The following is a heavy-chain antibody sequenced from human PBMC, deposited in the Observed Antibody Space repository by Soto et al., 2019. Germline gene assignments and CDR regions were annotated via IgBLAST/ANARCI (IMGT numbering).Heavy chain of an antibody. J-gene: IGHJ6*04. Sequence: GGSLRLSCLASGFTFSSYSMNWVRQAPGKGLEWVSSISSSSSYIYYADSVKGRFTISRDNAKNSLYLQMNSLRAEDTAVYYCASHSADFWSGYYMRTYYYGTDVWGNVTTVTASS. CDR1: GFTFSSYS. CDR2: ISSSSSYI. D-gene: IGHD3-3*01. V-gene: IGHV3-21*01. CDR3: ASHSADFWSGYYMRTYYYGTDV.